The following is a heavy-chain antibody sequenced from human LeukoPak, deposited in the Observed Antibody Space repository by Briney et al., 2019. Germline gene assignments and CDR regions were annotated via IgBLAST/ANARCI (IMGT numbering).Heavy chain of an antibody. CDR1: GGSISSGGYY. V-gene: IGHV4-31*03. D-gene: IGHD6-6*01. CDR3: ARDEVTAGRPAGFDP. J-gene: IGHJ5*02. Sequence: PSETLSLTCSVSGGSISSGGYYWTWIRQRPGKGLEWIGYIYNSGSTYYNPSLKSRVTISVDTSKNQFSLKLCSVTAADTAVYYCARDEVTAGRPAGFDPWGQGTLVTVSS. CDR2: IYNSGST.